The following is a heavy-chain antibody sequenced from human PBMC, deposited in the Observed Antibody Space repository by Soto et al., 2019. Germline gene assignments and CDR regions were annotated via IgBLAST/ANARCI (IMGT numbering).Heavy chain of an antibody. CDR3: ARAPPYSSSRLDY. D-gene: IGHD6-13*01. V-gene: IGHV3-64*01. CDR1: GSTFSSYA. Sequence: GGSLRLSCAASGSTFSSYAMHWVRQAPGKGLEYVSAISSNGGSTYYANSVKGRFTISRDNSKNTLYLQMGSLRAEDMAVYYCARAPPYSSSRLDYWGQGTLVTVSS. J-gene: IGHJ4*02. CDR2: ISSNGGST.